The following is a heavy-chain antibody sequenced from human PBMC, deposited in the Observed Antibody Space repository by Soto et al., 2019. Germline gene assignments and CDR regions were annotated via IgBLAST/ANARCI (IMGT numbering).Heavy chain of an antibody. J-gene: IGHJ6*02. V-gene: IGHV3-30*18. CDR2: ISYDGSNK. D-gene: IGHD3-10*01. CDR1: GFTFSSYG. Sequence: SLRLSCAASGFTFSSYGMHWVRQAPGKGLEWVAVISYDGSNKYYADSVKGRFTISRANSKNTRYLQMKSLRDRTTAVYYCAKERFGSLRLKYYYYGMDVWGQGTTVTVSS. CDR3: AKERFGSLRLKYYYYGMDV.